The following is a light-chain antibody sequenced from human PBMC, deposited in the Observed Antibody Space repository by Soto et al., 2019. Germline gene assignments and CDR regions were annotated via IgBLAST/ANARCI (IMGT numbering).Light chain of an antibody. CDR3: QQYNNWPPWT. CDR1: QSVNSN. Sequence: ETVLTQSPGTLYFSPGERATLSCRASQSVNSNLAWYQQKPGQAPRLLIYDTSSRATGIPARFSGSRSGTEFTLTISSLQSEDSAVYYCQQYNNWPPWTFGQGTKVDNK. CDR2: DTS. V-gene: IGKV3-15*01. J-gene: IGKJ1*01.